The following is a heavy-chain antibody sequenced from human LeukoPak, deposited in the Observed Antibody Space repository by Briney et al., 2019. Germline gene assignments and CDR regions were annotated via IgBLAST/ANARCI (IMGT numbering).Heavy chain of an antibody. CDR3: AARSGSYDAFDI. J-gene: IGHJ3*02. CDR1: GGTLSSYA. CDR2: IIPIFGTA. Sequence: GSSVKVSCKASGGTLSSYAISWVRHAPGQGLEWMGGIIPIFGTANYAQKFQGRVTITTDESTSTAYMELSSLRSEDTAVYYCAARSGSYDAFDIWGQGTMVTVSS. V-gene: IGHV1-69*05. D-gene: IGHD1-26*01.